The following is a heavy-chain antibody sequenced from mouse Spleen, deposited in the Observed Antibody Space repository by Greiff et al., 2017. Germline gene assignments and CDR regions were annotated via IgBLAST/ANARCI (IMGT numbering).Heavy chain of an antibody. J-gene: IGHJ1*01. CDR2: IYPGDGDT. D-gene: IGHD1-2*01. V-gene: IGHV1-82*01. CDR1: GYAFSSSW. CDR3: AREITTALWWYFDV. Sequence: QVQLQQSGTVLARPGASVKISCKASGYAFSSSWMNWVKQRPGKGLEWIGRIYPGDGDTNYNGKFKGKATLTADKSSSTAYMQLSSLTSEDSAVYFCAREITTALWWYFDVWGAGTTVTVSS.